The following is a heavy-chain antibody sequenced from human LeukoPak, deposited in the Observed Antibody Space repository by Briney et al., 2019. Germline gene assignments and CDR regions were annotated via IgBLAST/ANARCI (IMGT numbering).Heavy chain of an antibody. Sequence: GGSLRLSCAASGFTFSSYWMSWVRQAPGKGLEWVAHIKQDGSEKNYVDSVKGRFTISRDNAKNSVLLQMDGLRAEDSAVYYCARDKMTGDSFFDFWGQGALVTVSS. CDR3: ARDKMTGDSFFDF. J-gene: IGHJ4*02. CDR1: GFTFSSYW. V-gene: IGHV3-7*01. CDR2: IKQDGSEK. D-gene: IGHD7-27*01.